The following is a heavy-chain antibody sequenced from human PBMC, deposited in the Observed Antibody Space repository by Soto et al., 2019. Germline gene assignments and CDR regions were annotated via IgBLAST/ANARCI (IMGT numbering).Heavy chain of an antibody. CDR2: IDPSDSQT. CDR3: ARQIYDSDTGPNFKYYFDS. Sequence: PGDSLNISCEGSGYRFAGYCITWVLQKPGKGVEWMGRIDPSDSQTYYSPSFRGHVTISVTKSITTVFLQWSSLRASDTAMYYCARQIYDSDTGPNFKYYFDSWGQGTPFTVSS. J-gene: IGHJ4*02. D-gene: IGHD3-22*01. CDR1: GYRFAGYC. V-gene: IGHV5-10-1*01.